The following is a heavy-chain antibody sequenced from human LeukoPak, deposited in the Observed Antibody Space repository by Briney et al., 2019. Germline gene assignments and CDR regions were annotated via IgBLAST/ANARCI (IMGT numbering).Heavy chain of an antibody. D-gene: IGHD4-17*01. CDR3: ARDHDYGDYRFDY. Sequence: GGSLRLSCAASGFTFSSYAIHWVRQAPGKGLEWVAVISYDGSNKYYAGSVKGRFTISREHSKNTLYLQMNSLRAEEKAVYSCARDHDYGDYRFDYWGQGTLVTVSS. V-gene: IGHV3-30*04. CDR2: ISYDGSNK. CDR1: GFTFSSYA. J-gene: IGHJ4*02.